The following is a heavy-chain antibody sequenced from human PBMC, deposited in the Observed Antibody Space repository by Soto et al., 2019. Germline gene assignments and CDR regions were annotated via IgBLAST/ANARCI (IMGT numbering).Heavy chain of an antibody. CDR2: IVVGSGNT. CDR1: GFTFTSSA. CDR3: AREGQAPYYYYGMDV. Sequence: SVKVSCKASGFTFTSSAVQWVRQARGQRLEWIGWIVVGSGNTKYAEKFQGRVTMTTDTSTSTAHMELRSLRSDDTAVYYCAREGQAPYYYYGMDVWGQGPGVTVS. J-gene: IGHJ6*02. V-gene: IGHV1-58*01.